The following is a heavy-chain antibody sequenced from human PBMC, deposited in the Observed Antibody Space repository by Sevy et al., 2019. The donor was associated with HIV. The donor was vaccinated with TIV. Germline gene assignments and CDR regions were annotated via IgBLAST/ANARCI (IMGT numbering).Heavy chain of an antibody. CDR2: ISSSSNYI. CDR1: GFTFSSHS. D-gene: IGHD2-15*01. Sequence: GGSLRLSCAASGFTFSSHSMNWVRQAPGKGLEWVSSISSSSNYIYYEDSVKGRFTISRDNAKNSLYLKMNGLRAEDTAVYYYARDPGYCSGGSCYSGYYYGMDVWGQGTTVTVSS. J-gene: IGHJ6*02. V-gene: IGHV3-21*01. CDR3: ARDPGYCSGGSCYSGYYYGMDV.